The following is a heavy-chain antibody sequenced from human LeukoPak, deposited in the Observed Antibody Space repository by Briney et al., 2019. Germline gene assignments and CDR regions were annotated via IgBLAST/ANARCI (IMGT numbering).Heavy chain of an antibody. J-gene: IGHJ4*02. CDR1: GYTFSSSW. Sequence: GESLKISCKGSGYTFSSSWIGWVRQMPGKGLEWMGIIYPGDSDTRYSSSFQGQVTISADKSINTAYLQWSSLKATDNGIYYCARQYGRPFDYWGQGTLVTVSS. V-gene: IGHV5-51*01. CDR2: IYPGDSDT. D-gene: IGHD4-17*01. CDR3: ARQYGRPFDY.